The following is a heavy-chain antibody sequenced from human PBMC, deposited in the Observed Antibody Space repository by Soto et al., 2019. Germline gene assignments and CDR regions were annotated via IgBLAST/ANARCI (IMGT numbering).Heavy chain of an antibody. J-gene: IGHJ4*02. D-gene: IGHD1-1*01. CDR2: ISAHNGNT. CDR1: GYGFTTYG. Sequence: QVHLVQSGAEVKKPGASVKVSCKGSGYGFTTYGITWVRQAPGQGLEWMAWISAHNGNTNYAQKLQGRVTVTRVTSTSTAYMELRSLRSDDTAVYYCARGRYGDYWGQGALVTVSP. V-gene: IGHV1-18*01. CDR3: ARGRYGDY.